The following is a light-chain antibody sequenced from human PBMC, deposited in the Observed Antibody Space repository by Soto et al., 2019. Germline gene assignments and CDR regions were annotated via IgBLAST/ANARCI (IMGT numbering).Light chain of an antibody. J-gene: IGLJ2*01. CDR3: QTWGSGIVV. CDR2: LNSDGSH. V-gene: IGLV4-69*01. CDR1: RGRSSYA. Sequence: QPVLTQSPSASASLGASVKLTCTLNRGRSSYAIAWHQQQPEKGPRYLMKLNSDGSHNKGDGIPDRFSGSSSGTERYLTISSLQSEDEADYYCQTWGSGIVVFGGGTKLTVL.